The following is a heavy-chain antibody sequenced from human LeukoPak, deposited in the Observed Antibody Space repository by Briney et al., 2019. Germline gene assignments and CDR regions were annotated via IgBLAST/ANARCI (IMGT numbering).Heavy chain of an antibody. CDR1: GFTFSIYA. CDR3: ARDRPNYYGSDGHYYRRDGDY. D-gene: IGHD3-22*01. Sequence: GGSLRLSYAASGFTFSIYAMSWVRQAPGKGLQWVSSITSRGESTWYVDSVKGRFTITRDNSENTLYLQMHSLRAEDTAVYYCARDRPNYYGSDGHYYRRDGDYWGRGTLVSVSS. V-gene: IGHV3-23*01. CDR2: ITSRGEST. J-gene: IGHJ4*02.